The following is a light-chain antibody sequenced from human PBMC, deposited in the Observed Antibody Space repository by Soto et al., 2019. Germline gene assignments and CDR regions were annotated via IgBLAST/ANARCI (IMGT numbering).Light chain of an antibody. CDR3: QQFNKWPRT. CDR1: QSVSSN. Sequence: EIVMTQSPATLSVSPGERVTLPCRASQSVSSNVAWYQQKPGQAPRLLIYDASTRATSIPARFSGGGSGTEFTLTISSLQSEDFAFYYCQQFNKWPRTFGQGTK. J-gene: IGKJ1*01. V-gene: IGKV3-15*01. CDR2: DAS.